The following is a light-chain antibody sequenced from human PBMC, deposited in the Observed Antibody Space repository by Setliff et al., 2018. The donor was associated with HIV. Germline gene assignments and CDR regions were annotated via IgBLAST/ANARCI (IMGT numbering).Light chain of an antibody. CDR2: QAT. V-gene: IGLV2-23*01. CDR1: SSDVGRYNL. CDR3: CSNTGSNTYV. Sequence: QSALTQPASVSGSPGQSITISCTGTSSDVGRYNLVSWYQQHPGKAPKLMIYQATKRPSGVSNRFSGSKSGNTASLTISGLQVEDEADYYCCSNTGSNTYVFGTGTKVTVL. J-gene: IGLJ1*01.